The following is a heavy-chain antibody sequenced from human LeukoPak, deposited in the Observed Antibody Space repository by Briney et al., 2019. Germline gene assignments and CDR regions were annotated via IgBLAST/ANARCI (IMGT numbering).Heavy chain of an antibody. CDR3: ARLGSSGWYPDEYFQH. CDR2: IYYSGST. V-gene: IGHV4-39*01. CDR1: GGSISSSSYY. D-gene: IGHD6-19*01. J-gene: IGHJ1*01. Sequence: SETLSLTCTVSGGSISSSSYYWGWIRQPPGKGLEWIGSIYYSGSTYYNPSLKSRVTISVDTPKNQFSLKLSSVTAADTAVYYCARLGSSGWYPDEYFQHWGQGTLVTVSS.